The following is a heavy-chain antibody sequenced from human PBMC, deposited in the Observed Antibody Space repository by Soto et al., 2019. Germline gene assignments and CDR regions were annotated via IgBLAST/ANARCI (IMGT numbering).Heavy chain of an antibody. V-gene: IGHV1-69*13. Sequence: SVKVSCKASGGTFSSYAISWVRQAPGQGLEWMGGIIPIFGTANYAQKFQGRVTITADESTSTAYMELSSLRSEDTAVYYCARGLVVTDRINWFFDLWGRGSLVTVSS. CDR1: GGTFSSYA. J-gene: IGHJ2*01. CDR2: IIPIFGTA. D-gene: IGHD2-21*02. CDR3: ARGLVVTDRINWFFDL.